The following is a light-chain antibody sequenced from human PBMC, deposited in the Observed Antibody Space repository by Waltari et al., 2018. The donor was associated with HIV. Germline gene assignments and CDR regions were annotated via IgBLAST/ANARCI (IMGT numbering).Light chain of an antibody. V-gene: IGLV2-23*02. CDR1: SSDVGGYNY. Sequence: QSALTQPASVSGSPGQSITISCTGTSSDVGGYNYVSWYQQHPGQAPERMIYDVSKRPSGVSNRFSGAKSGNTASLTISGLQAEDEADYYCCSYAGSSTYVFGTGTKVTVL. CDR3: CSYAGSSTYV. J-gene: IGLJ1*01. CDR2: DVS.